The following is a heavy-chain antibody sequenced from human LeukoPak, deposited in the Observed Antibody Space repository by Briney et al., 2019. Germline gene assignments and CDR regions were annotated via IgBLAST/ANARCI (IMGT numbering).Heavy chain of an antibody. J-gene: IGHJ4*02. CDR2: FDPEDGET. D-gene: IGHD5-18*01. CDR3: AAAGDTANGGECFDY. CDR1: GYTLTELS. V-gene: IGHV1-24*01. Sequence: ASVKVSCKVSGYTLTELSMQSVRQAPGIQLEWMGGFDPEDGETIYAQKFQGRFTMTEDTSTDTAYRELSSLRSEDTAAYYGAAAGDTANGGECFDYWGQGTLVTVSS.